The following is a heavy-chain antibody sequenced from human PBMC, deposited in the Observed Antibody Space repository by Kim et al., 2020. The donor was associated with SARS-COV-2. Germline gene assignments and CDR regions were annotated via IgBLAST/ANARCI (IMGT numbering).Heavy chain of an antibody. V-gene: IGHV3-21*01. D-gene: IGHD2-8*01. J-gene: IGHJ2*01. CDR3: AREGTLGCTNGVCPDL. Sequence: SVKGRFTISRDNAKNSLYLQMNSLRAEDTAVYYCAREGTLGCTNGVCPDLWGRGTLVTVSS.